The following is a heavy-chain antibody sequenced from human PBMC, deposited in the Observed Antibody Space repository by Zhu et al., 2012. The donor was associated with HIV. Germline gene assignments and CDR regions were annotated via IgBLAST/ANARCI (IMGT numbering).Heavy chain of an antibody. CDR2: VYYSGDT. V-gene: IGHV4-39*01. CDR3: AKSRTSGWYSYAFDV. J-gene: IGHJ3*01. CDR1: GGSITDPGYF. D-gene: IGHD6-19*01. Sequence: QVQLQGSGPRLLKPSETLSLTCTVSGGSITDPGYFWAWIRQPPGKGLEWIGSVYYSGDTYDNPPLKSRLTISVDTSNNQFSLQLRSLTAADTAVYYCAKSRTSGWYSYAFDVWGQGRVVSVSS.